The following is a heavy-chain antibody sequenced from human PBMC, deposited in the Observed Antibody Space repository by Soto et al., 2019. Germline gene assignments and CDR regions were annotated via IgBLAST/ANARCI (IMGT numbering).Heavy chain of an antibody. CDR2: TANDGSAQ. CDR1: GFIFSSYG. CDR3: ANSSGGSSWYPPDH. Sequence: QVQLVESGGGVVQPGGSLRLSCAASGFIFSSYGMQWVRQSPGEGLAWVATTANDGSAQYYADSVKGRFTISRDNSKNTLFLQMESLRPEDTGVYYCANSSGGSSWYPPDHWGQGTLVTVSS. D-gene: IGHD6-13*01. V-gene: IGHV3-30*18. J-gene: IGHJ4*02.